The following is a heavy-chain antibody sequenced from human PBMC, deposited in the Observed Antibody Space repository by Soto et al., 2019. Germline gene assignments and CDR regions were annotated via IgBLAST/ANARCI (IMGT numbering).Heavy chain of an antibody. CDR1: GFTFSSYA. CDR2: ISGSDGST. CDR3: AKSYSNGWYPDY. D-gene: IGHD6-19*01. J-gene: IGHJ4*02. V-gene: IGHV3-23*01. Sequence: EVQLLESGGGLVQPGGSLRLSCAASGFTFSSYAMSLVRQAPGKGPEWVSVISGSDGSTYYADSVKGRFTISRDNSKNTLYLQMNSLRAEDTAVYYCAKSYSNGWYPDYWGQGTLVTVSS.